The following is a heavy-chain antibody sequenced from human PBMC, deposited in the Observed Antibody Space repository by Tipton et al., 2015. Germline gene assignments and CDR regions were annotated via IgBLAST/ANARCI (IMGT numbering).Heavy chain of an antibody. D-gene: IGHD5-24*01. V-gene: IGHV4-38-2*02. CDR2: ISHSGNT. CDR1: AYSISSDYY. CDR3: ARDLEHGMDV. J-gene: IGHJ6*02. Sequence: LSLTCAVSAYSISSDYYWGWIRQPPGKGLEWIGSISHSGNTYYNPSLKSRVTISLGTSKNQFSLTLNSVTAADTAVYYCARDLEHGMDVWGQGTTVTVSS.